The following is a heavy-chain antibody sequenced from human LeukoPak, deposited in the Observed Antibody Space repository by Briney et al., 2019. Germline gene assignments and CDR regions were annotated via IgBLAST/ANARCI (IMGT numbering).Heavy chain of an antibody. V-gene: IGHV1-2*06. CDR2: INPNNGGT. J-gene: IGHJ3*02. CDR3: ASGDDRNDYYGGIAFDT. D-gene: IGHD3-22*01. Sequence: ASVKVSCKASGYTFTGYYIHWVRQAPGQGLEWMGRINPNNGGTNYAQKFQGRVTVTRDTSTSTAYMELRRLRSDDTAVYYCASGDDRNDYYGGIAFDTRGQGTLVTVSS. CDR1: GYTFTGYY.